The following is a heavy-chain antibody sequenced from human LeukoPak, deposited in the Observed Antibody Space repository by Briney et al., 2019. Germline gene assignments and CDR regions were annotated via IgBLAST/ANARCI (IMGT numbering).Heavy chain of an antibody. CDR3: ARISPMARIDGYFDY. Sequence: SVKVSCKASGGTFSSYAISWVRQAPGQGLEWMGGIIPIFGTANYAQKFQGRVTITADESTSTAYMELSSLRSEDTAVYYCARISPMARIDGYFDYWGQGTLVTVSS. CDR1: GGTFSSYA. V-gene: IGHV1-69*13. D-gene: IGHD5-24*01. J-gene: IGHJ4*02. CDR2: IIPIFGTA.